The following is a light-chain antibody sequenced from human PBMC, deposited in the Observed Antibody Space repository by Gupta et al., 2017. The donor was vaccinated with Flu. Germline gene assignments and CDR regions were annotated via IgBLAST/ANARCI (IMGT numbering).Light chain of an antibody. CDR2: AAS. CDR1: QSVTSNY. V-gene: IGKV3-20*01. J-gene: IGKJ2*03. CDR3: QYYFGSPYS. Sequence: VLTQSPGTLSLSPGERATLSCRAGQSVTSNYLAWYQQKPGQAPRLLIYAASTRATGIPDRFSGSGSGTDFTLTISRLEPEDCAVYYCQYYFGSPYSFGQGTKLEI.